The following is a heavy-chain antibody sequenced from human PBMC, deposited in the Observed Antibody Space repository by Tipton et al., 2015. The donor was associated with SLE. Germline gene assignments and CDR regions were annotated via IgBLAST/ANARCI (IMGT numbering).Heavy chain of an antibody. CDR3: ARDRGRAYYDFWSAEGWFDP. D-gene: IGHD3-3*01. CDR2: IYYSGST. CDR1: GGSISSHY. J-gene: IGHJ5*02. V-gene: IGHV4-59*11. Sequence: TLSLTCTVSGGSISSHYWSWIRQPPWKGLEWIGYIYYSGSTNYNPALKSRVTTSVDTSKNQFSLKLSSVTAADTAVYYCARDRGRAYYDFWSAEGWFDPWGQGTLVTVSS.